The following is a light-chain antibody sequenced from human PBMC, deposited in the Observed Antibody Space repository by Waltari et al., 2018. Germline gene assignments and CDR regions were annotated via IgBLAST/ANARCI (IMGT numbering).Light chain of an antibody. CDR3: QQYGSSPRT. CDR1: QSFSSSY. CDR2: GAS. Sequence: EIVLTQYRGTLSLSPGERATLTCRASQSFSSSYLAWYQQKPGQAPRLLIYGASSRATGIPDRFSGSGSGTDFTLTISRLEPEDFAVYYCQQYGSSPRTFGQGTKVEIK. J-gene: IGKJ1*01. V-gene: IGKV3-20*01.